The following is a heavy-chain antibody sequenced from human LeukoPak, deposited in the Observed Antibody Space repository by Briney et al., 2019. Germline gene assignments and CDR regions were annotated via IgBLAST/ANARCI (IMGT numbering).Heavy chain of an antibody. CDR3: ARARVYGSGSNNWFDP. J-gene: IGHJ5*02. V-gene: IGHV3-30*19. CDR2: ISYDGSNK. Sequence: PGGSLRLSCAASGFTFSSYGMHWVRQAPGKGLEWVALISYDGSNKYYADSVKGRFTISRDNSKNTLYLQMNSLRAEDTAVYYCARARVYGSGSNNWFDPWGQGTLVTVSS. D-gene: IGHD3-10*01. CDR1: GFTFSSYG.